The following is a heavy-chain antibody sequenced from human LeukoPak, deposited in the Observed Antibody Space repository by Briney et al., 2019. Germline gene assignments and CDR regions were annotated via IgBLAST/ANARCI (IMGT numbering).Heavy chain of an antibody. Sequence: SVKVSCKASGGTFSSYAISWVRQAPGQGLEWMGRIIPILGIANYAQKFQGRVAITADKSTSTAYMELSSLRSEDTAVYCCARFRHSYGYKDYYYGMDVWGQGTTVTVSS. CDR3: ARFRHSYGYKDYYYGMDV. CDR1: GGTFSSYA. V-gene: IGHV1-69*04. CDR2: IIPILGIA. J-gene: IGHJ6*02. D-gene: IGHD5-18*01.